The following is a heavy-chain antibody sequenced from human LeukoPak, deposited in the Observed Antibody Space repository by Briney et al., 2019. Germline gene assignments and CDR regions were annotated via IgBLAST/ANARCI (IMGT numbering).Heavy chain of an antibody. CDR1: GFTFSSYA. J-gene: IGHJ4*02. Sequence: PGGSLRLSCAASGFTFSSYAMSWVRQSPGKGLEWVSSISGSGGSTYYADSVKGRFTISRDSSKNTLYLQMNSLRAEDTAVYYCAKDRVYDSSGQIDYWGQGTLDTVSS. CDR2: ISGSGGST. D-gene: IGHD3-22*01. V-gene: IGHV3-23*01. CDR3: AKDRVYDSSGQIDY.